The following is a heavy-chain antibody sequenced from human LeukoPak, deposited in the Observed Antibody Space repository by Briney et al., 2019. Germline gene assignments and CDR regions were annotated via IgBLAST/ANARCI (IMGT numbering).Heavy chain of an antibody. CDR2: IYYSGST. CDR3: ATSYYDYDRWDY. CDR1: GDSISSYY. D-gene: IGHD3-16*01. Sequence: PSETLSLTCSVSGDSISSYYWSWIRQPTGKGLEWIGYIYYSGSTKYNPSLKSRVTISIDTPKNQFSLNLTSVTAADTAVYYCATSYYDYDRWDYWGQGNLVTVSS. V-gene: IGHV4-59*01. J-gene: IGHJ4*02.